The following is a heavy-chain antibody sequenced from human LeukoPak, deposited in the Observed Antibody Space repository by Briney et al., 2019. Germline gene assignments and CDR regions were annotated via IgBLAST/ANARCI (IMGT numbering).Heavy chain of an antibody. D-gene: IGHD2-2*01. CDR3: ARELRYCSSTSCFDATYYFDY. V-gene: IGHV3-53*01. Sequence: GGSLRLSCAASGFTVSSNYMSWVRQDPGKGLEWVSVIYSGGSTYYADSVKGRFTISRDNSKNTLYLQMNSLRAEDTAVYYCARELRYCSSTSCFDATYYFDYWGQGTLVTVSS. CDR2: IYSGGST. J-gene: IGHJ4*02. CDR1: GFTVSSNY.